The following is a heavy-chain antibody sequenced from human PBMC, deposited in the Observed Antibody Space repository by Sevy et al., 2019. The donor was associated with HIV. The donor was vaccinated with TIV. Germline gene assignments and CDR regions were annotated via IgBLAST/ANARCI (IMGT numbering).Heavy chain of an antibody. CDR1: KFTFSSYN. CDR2: IGSGGTTI. D-gene: IGHD2-2*01. CDR3: AAAAGYCSITSCSDAFNI. J-gene: IGHJ3*02. V-gene: IGHV3-48*01. Sequence: GGSLRLSCAASKFTFSSYNMNWVRQAPGKGLEWISYIGSGGTTIYYADSVKGRFTISRDNAKNSLSLQMNSLRAEDTAVYYCAAAAGYCSITSCSDAFNIWGQGTMVTVSS.